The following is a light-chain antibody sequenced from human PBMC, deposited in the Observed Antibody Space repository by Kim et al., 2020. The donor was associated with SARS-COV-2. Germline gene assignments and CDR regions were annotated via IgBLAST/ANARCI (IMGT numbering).Light chain of an antibody. J-gene: IGKJ1*01. CDR3: QQYTT. V-gene: IGKV3-15*01. Sequence: PTLSVSPGERATLSCRASQSVSSNLAWYQQKPGQAPRLLIYGASTRATGIPARFSGSGSGTEFTLTISSLQSEDFAVYYCQQYTTFGQGTKVDIK. CDR1: QSVSSN. CDR2: GAS.